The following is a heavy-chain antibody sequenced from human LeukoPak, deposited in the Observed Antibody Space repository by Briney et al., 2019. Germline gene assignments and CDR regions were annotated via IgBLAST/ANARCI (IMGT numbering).Heavy chain of an antibody. CDR1: GFTFNTYG. V-gene: IGHV3-21*04. CDR2: VSGSGSTT. CDR3: ARGFLAVAGNFDY. Sequence: PGGSLRLSCAASGFTFNTYGMNWVRQAPGKGLEWVSAVSGSGSTTYYARSVKGRFTISRDNAKNSLYLQMNSLRAEDTALYYCARGFLAVAGNFDYWGQGTLVTVSS. J-gene: IGHJ4*02. D-gene: IGHD6-19*01.